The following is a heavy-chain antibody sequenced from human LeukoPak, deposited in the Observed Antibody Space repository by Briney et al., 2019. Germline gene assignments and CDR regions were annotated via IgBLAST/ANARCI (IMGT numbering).Heavy chain of an antibody. V-gene: IGHV3-23*01. CDR2: ISGSGDST. Sequence: PGGSLRLSCAASGFTLGTHAMNWVRQAPGKGLECVSTISGSGDSTYYTDSVRSRFTISRDSSKNTLYLQMNSLRADDTAVYYCAKGSSSWYFDAFDIWGQGTMVTVSS. D-gene: IGHD6-13*01. CDR3: AKGSSSWYFDAFDI. CDR1: GFTLGTHA. J-gene: IGHJ3*02.